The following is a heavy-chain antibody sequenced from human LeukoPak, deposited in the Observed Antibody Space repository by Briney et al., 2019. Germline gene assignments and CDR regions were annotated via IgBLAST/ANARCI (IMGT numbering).Heavy chain of an antibody. CDR2: IYPGDSDT. J-gene: IGHJ4*02. CDR1: GYSFTSYW. CDR3: ARRGYSGSWAAKYFDY. Sequence: GESLKISCKGSGYSFTSYWIGWLRQMPGKGLEWMGIIYPGDSDTRYSPSFQGQVNISADKSISTAYLQWSSLKASDTAMYYCARRGYSGSWAAKYFDYWGQGTLVIVSS. V-gene: IGHV5-51*01. D-gene: IGHD6-13*01.